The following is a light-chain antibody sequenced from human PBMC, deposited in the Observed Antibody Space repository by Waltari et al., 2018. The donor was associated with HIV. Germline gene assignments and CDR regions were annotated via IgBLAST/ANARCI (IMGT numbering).Light chain of an antibody. Sequence: DIQMTQSPSTLSASVADRVTITCRASQSINSWLAWYQQKPGKAPRLLISEASSLQSGVPSRFSGSESGTEFTLIINSLQPDDFATYYCQQYKTYSTTFGQGTNVEIK. CDR1: QSINSW. V-gene: IGKV1-5*03. J-gene: IGKJ1*01. CDR3: QQYKTYSTT. CDR2: EAS.